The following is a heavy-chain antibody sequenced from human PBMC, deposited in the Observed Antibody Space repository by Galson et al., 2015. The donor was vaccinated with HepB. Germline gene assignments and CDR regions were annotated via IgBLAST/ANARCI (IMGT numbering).Heavy chain of an antibody. CDR1: GCTFSSYT. CDR2: ITPNFGNT. CDR3: ARVGYYDSSGYYDAFDI. V-gene: IGHV1-69*13. D-gene: IGHD3-22*01. Sequence: SVKVSCKASGCTFSSYTISWVRQAPGQGLEWMGGITPNFGNTNYAQKFQGRVTITADESTSTAYMELRSLRSDDTAVYYCARVGYYDSSGYYDAFDIWGQGTMVTVSS. J-gene: IGHJ3*02.